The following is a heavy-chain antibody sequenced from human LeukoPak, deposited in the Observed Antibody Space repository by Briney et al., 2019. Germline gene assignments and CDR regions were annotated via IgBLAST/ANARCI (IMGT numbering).Heavy chain of an antibody. CDR1: GFTFSSYS. CDR2: ISISGSTR. D-gene: IGHD3-10*01. CDR3: ARDNLGSGSYSAFDY. V-gene: IGHV3-48*01. J-gene: IGHJ4*02. Sequence: GGSLRLSCAASGFTFSSYSMHWVRQAPGKGLEWISYISISGSTRYYADSVQGRFTVSRDNAKNSLYLQMNSLRAEDTAVYYCARDNLGSGSYSAFDYWGQGTLVTVSS.